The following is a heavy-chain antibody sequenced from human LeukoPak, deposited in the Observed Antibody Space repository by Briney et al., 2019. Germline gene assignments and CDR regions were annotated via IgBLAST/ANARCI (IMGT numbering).Heavy chain of an antibody. CDR1: GSTFSSYW. J-gene: IGHJ4*02. CDR2: INSDGSST. CDR3: ARGSRSWPADY. Sequence: GGSLRLSCAASGSTFSSYWMHWVRQVPGKGLVWVSRINSDGSSTSYADSVKGRFTISRDNAKNTLYLQMNSLRAEDTAVYYCARGSRSWPADYWGQGTLVTVSS. V-gene: IGHV3-74*01. D-gene: IGHD6-13*01.